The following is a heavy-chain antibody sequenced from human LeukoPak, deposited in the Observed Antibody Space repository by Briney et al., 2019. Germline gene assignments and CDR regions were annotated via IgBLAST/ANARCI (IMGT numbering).Heavy chain of an antibody. D-gene: IGHD5-24*01. CDR3: ARGAGEMATIIGVAGDAFDI. CDR2: IIPIFGTA. Sequence: GASVKVSCKASGGTFSSYAISWVRQAPGQGLEWMGGIIPIFGTANYAQKFQGRVTITADESTSTAYMELSSLRSEDTAVYYCARGAGEMATIIGVAGDAFDIWGQGTMVTVSS. CDR1: GGTFSSYA. V-gene: IGHV1-69*13. J-gene: IGHJ3*02.